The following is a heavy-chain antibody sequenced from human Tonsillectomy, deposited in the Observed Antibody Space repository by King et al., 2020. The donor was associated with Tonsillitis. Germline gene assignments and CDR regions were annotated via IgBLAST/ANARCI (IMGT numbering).Heavy chain of an antibody. Sequence: VQLVESGGGLVQPGRSLRLSCAASGFTFDDYAMHWVRQAPGKGLEWVSGISWNSGTIGYADSVKGRFTIPRDNAKNSLYLQMNSLRAEDTALYYCAKVEHPIGYYYGDYFDYWGQGSLVTVSS. J-gene: IGHJ4*02. CDR3: AKVEHPIGYYYGDYFDY. CDR1: GFTFDDYA. D-gene: IGHD3-22*01. V-gene: IGHV3-9*01. CDR2: ISWNSGTI.